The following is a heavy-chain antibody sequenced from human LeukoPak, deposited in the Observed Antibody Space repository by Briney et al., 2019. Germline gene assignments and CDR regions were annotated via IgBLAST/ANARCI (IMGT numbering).Heavy chain of an antibody. J-gene: IGHJ3*02. Sequence: TGGSLRPSCAASGFTFDDYGMGWVRQAPGKGLEWVSGINWNGGSTGYADSVKGRFTISRDNAKNSLYLQMNSLRAEDTALYHCARDHTAGDAFDIWGQGTMVTVSS. D-gene: IGHD6-13*01. CDR2: INWNGGST. V-gene: IGHV3-20*01. CDR3: ARDHTAGDAFDI. CDR1: GFTFDDYG.